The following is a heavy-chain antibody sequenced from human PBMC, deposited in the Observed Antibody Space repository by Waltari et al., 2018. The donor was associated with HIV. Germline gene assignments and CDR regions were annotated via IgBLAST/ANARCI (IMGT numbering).Heavy chain of an antibody. CDR3: TRSSKLDY. CDR1: GFSFGDFV. V-gene: IGHV3-49*03. D-gene: IGHD4-4*01. Sequence: EVQLVEFGGGLVQPGRSLRLSCTGFGFSFGDFVISWFRQAPGKGLEWVGLIRSRTYGGATEYAASGKGRFTISRDDLKSVAYLQMNSLKTEDTAVYYCTRSSKLDYLGQGTLVTVSS. J-gene: IGHJ4*02. CDR2: IRSRTYGGAT.